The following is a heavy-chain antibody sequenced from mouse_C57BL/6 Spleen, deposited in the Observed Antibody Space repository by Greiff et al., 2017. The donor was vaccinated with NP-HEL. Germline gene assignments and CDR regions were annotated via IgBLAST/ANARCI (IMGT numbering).Heavy chain of an antibody. V-gene: IGHV5-16*01. CDR2: INYDGSST. D-gene: IGHD1-1*01. Sequence: DVKLVESEGGLVQPGSSMKLSCTASGFTFSDYYMAWVRQVPEKGLEWVANINYDGSSTYYLDSLKSRFIISIDNAKNILYLQMSSLKSEDTATYYCARDYYGSHYFDYWGQGTTLTVSS. CDR3: ARDYYGSHYFDY. J-gene: IGHJ2*01. CDR1: GFTFSDYY.